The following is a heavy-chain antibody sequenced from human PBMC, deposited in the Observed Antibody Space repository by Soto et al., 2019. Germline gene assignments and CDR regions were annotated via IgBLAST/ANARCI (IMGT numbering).Heavy chain of an antibody. D-gene: IGHD3-16*02. CDR2: IYYSGST. CDR3: ASGTRTNDYVWGRYRYGSDY. V-gene: IGHV4-31*03. J-gene: IGHJ4*02. CDR1: GGSISSGGYY. Sequence: SETLSLTCTVSGGSISSGGYYWSWIRQHPGKGLEWIGYIYYSGSTYYNPSLKSRVTISVDTSKNQFSLKLSSVTAADTAVYYCASGTRTNDYVWGRYRYGSDYWGPGTLVTVS.